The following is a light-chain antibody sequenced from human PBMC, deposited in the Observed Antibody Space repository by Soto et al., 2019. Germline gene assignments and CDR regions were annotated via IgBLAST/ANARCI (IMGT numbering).Light chain of an antibody. CDR1: QSISSY. J-gene: IGKJ4*01. V-gene: IGKV1-39*01. Sequence: DIQMTQSPSSLSASVGDRVTITCRASQSISSYLNWYQQKPGKAPKLLIYAASSLQSGVPSRFSGSGSGTDFTLTISSLQPEDFATYYCQQYNSWPLTFGGGTKVEIK. CDR3: QQYNSWPLT. CDR2: AAS.